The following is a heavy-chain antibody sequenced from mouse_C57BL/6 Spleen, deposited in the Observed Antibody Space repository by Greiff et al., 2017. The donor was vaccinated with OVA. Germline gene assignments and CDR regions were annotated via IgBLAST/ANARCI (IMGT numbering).Heavy chain of an antibody. D-gene: IGHD1-1*01. V-gene: IGHV1-55*01. J-gene: IGHJ1*03. CDR2: IYPGSGST. CDR1: GYTFTSYW. CDR3: ARKDYYGSYWYFDV. Sequence: VQLQQPGAELVKPGASVKMSCKASGYTFTSYWITWVKQRPGQGLEWIGDIYPGSGSTNYNEKFKSKATLTVDTSSCTAYMQLSSLTSEDSAVYYCARKDYYGSYWYFDVWGTGTTVTVSS.